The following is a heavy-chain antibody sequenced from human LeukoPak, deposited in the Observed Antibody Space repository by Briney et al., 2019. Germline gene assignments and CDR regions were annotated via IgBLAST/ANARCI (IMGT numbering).Heavy chain of an antibody. V-gene: IGHV3-23*01. J-gene: IGHJ4*02. CDR2: ISGGGGST. CDR1: GFTFSSYA. Sequence: PGGSLRLSCAASGFTFSSYAMSWVRQAPGKGLEWVSVISGGGGSTYYADSVKGRFTISRDNSKNTLYLQMNSLRAEDTAVYYCAKDDSYSGYVHWGQGTLVTVSS. CDR3: AKDDSYSGYVH. D-gene: IGHD5-12*01.